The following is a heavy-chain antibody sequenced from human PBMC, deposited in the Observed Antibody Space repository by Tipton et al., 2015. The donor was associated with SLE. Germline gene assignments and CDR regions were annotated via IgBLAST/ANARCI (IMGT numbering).Heavy chain of an antibody. J-gene: IGHJ3*01. CDR3: ARDPNTPKTYVWGSSRPGDAFDF. D-gene: IGHD3-16*02. CDR2: ITPSDGRT. Sequence: QVQLVQSGAEVKKPGASVKVSCKASGYTFISYYIHWVRQAPGQGLEWMGIITPSDGRTTYAQKFQGRVTMTRDTSTSTVYMELNSLRSEDTAVFYCARDPNTPKTYVWGSSRPGDAFDFWGQGTLVTVSS. V-gene: IGHV1-46*01. CDR1: GYTFISYY.